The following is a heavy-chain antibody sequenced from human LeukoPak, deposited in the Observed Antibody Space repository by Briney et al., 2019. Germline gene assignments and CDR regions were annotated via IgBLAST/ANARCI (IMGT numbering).Heavy chain of an antibody. Sequence: SETLSLTCAVSTDSVSSHYWSWIRQPPGKGLEWIGYISYIGSTNYNPSLKSRVTISIDTSKNQFSLKLRSVTAADTAVYYCARDLITVTKGFDIWGQGTMVSVSS. CDR3: ARDLITVTKGFDI. J-gene: IGHJ3*02. D-gene: IGHD4-17*01. CDR2: ISYIGST. CDR1: TDSVSSHY. V-gene: IGHV4-59*02.